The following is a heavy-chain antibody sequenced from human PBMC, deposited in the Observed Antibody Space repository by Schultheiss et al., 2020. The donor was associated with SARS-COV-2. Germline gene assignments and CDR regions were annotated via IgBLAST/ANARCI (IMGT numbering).Heavy chain of an antibody. J-gene: IGHJ4*02. CDR1: GGSISSYY. CDR3: ARERKTYFDY. CDR2: IYYSGST. V-gene: IGHV4-59*12. Sequence: SQTLSLTCTVSGGSISSYYWSWIRQPPGKGLEWIGYIYYSGSTYYNPSLKSRVTISVDRSKNQFSLKLSSVTAADTAVYYCARERKTYFDYWGQGTLVTVSS.